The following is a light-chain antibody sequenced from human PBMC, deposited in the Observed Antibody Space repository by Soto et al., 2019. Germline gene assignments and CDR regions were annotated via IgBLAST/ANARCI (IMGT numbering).Light chain of an antibody. CDR1: SSDVGVYNS. CDR2: DVS. CDR3: SSYAGTHIV. J-gene: IGLJ1*01. V-gene: IGLV2-8*01. Sequence: QSVLTQPPSASGSPGQSVTISCTGTSSDVGVYNSVFWYQQHPAQAPKLMIYDVSKRPSGVPDRFSGSKSGNTASLTVSGLQAEDEADYYCSSYAGTHIVFGTGTKVTVL.